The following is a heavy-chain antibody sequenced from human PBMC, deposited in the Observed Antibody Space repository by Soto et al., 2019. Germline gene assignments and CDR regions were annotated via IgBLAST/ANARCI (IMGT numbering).Heavy chain of an antibody. Sequence: EVQLLESGGGLVQPGGSLRLSCAASGFTFSSYAMSWVRQAPGKGLEWVSAISGSGGSTYYADSVKGRFTISRDNSKNTLYLQMNSLRAEDTAVYYCAKAGGTLRFLELLLLVAYWGQGTLVTVSS. CDR2: ISGSGGST. CDR1: GFTFSSYA. CDR3: AKAGGTLRFLELLLLVAY. J-gene: IGHJ4*02. D-gene: IGHD3-3*01. V-gene: IGHV3-23*01.